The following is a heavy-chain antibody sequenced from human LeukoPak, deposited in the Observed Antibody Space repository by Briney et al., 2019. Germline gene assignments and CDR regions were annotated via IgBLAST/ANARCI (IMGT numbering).Heavy chain of an antibody. CDR2: IRYDGSNK. J-gene: IGHJ4*02. D-gene: IGHD6-19*01. CDR1: GFTFSSYG. Sequence: GGSLRLSCAASGFTFSSYGMHWVRQAPGKGLEWVAFIRYDGSNKYYADSVKGRFTISRDNSKNTLYLQMNSLRAEDTAVYYCAKASGWYLYYFDYWGQGTLVTVSS. CDR3: AKASGWYLYYFDY. V-gene: IGHV3-30*02.